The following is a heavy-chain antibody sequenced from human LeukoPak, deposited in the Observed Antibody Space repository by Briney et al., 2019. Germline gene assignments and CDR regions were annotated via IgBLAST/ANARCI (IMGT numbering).Heavy chain of an antibody. V-gene: IGHV3-21*01. J-gene: IGHJ5*02. CDR1: GFIFSSYG. CDR3: ARPLGYCSGGSCYCWFDP. Sequence: PGGSLRLSCAASGFIFSSYGMNWVRQAPGKGLEWVSYISSSSSNINYADSVRGRFTISRDNAKNSLYLHMDSLRVEDMAVYYCARPLGYCSGGSCYCWFDPWGQGTLVTVSS. CDR2: ISSSSSNI. D-gene: IGHD2-15*01.